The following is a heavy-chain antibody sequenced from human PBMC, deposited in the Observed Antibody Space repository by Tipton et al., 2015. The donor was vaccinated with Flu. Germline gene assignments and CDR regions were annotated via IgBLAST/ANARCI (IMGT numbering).Heavy chain of an antibody. CDR1: GGSISSSSYY. CDR2: IYYSGST. D-gene: IGHD3-9*01. CDR3: ARGSAPNYDILTEKYYFDY. Sequence: TLSLTYTVSGGSISSSSYYWGWIRQPPGKGLEWIGSIYYSGSTYYNPSLKSRVTISVDTSKNQFSLKLSSVTAADTAVYYCARGSAPNYDILTEKYYFDYWGQGTLVTVSS. J-gene: IGHJ4*02. V-gene: IGHV4-39*07.